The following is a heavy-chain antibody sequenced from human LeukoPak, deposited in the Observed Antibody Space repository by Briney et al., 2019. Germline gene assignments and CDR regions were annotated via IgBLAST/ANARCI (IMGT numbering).Heavy chain of an antibody. Sequence: GGSLRLSCAASGFTFSSYSMYWVRQAPGKGLEWVSAISGSGGSTYYADSVKGRFTISRDNSKNMLYLQMNSLRAEDTAVYYCAKNGVGATWGNYFDYWGQGTLVTVSS. CDR1: GFTFSSYS. V-gene: IGHV3-23*01. CDR3: AKNGVGATWGNYFDY. J-gene: IGHJ4*02. CDR2: ISGSGGST. D-gene: IGHD1-26*01.